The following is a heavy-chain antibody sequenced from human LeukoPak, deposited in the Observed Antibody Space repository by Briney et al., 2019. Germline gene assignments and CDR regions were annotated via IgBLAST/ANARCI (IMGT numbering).Heavy chain of an antibody. CDR1: GGTFISYA. CDR2: LIPIFGTA. J-gene: IGHJ4*02. Sequence: SSVKVSCKASGGTFISYAISWVRQAPGQGLEWMGRLIPIFGTANYAQKFQGRVTITTDESTSTAYMELSSLRSEDTAVNYCARGGWYYYDSSGYYYGYWGQGTLVTVSS. CDR3: ARGGWYYYDSSGYYYGY. D-gene: IGHD3-22*01. V-gene: IGHV1-69*05.